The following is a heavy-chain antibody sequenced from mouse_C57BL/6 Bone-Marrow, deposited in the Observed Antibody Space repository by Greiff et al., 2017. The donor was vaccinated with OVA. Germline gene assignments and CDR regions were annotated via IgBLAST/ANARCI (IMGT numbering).Heavy chain of an antibody. CDR1: GYTFTDYY. V-gene: IGHV1-26*01. CDR3: ARLYYDYEDY. D-gene: IGHD2-4*01. J-gene: IGHJ2*01. Sequence: EVQLQQSGPELVKPGASVKISCKASGYTFTDYYMNWVKQSHGKSLEWIGDINPNNGGTSYNQKFKGKATLTVDKSSSTAYMELRSLTSEDSAGYYGARLYYDYEDYWGQGTTLTVSS. CDR2: INPNNGGT.